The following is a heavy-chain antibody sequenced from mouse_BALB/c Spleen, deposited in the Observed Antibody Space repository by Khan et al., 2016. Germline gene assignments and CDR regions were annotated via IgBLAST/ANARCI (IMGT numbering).Heavy chain of an antibody. CDR1: GYTFTDYY. J-gene: IGHJ4*01. V-gene: IGHV1-77*01. D-gene: IGHD1-2*01. CDR2: IFPGSGST. CDR3: ARSYYGYFAMDY. Sequence: QVQLQQSGTELPRPGASVKLSCTASGYTFTDYYLHWVKQRTGQGLEWIGEIFPGSGSTYYNAKFKGKASLTADTSTSTAYMQLSSLTSEDSAVYFCARSYYGYFAMDYWGHGASVTVSS.